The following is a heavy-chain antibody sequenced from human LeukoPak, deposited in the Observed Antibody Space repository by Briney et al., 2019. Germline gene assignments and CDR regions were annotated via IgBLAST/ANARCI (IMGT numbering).Heavy chain of an antibody. J-gene: IGHJ4*02. V-gene: IGHV3-11*01. CDR2: ISSSGTNI. Sequence: GGSLRLSCAASGFTFSDYYMSWIRQAPGKGLEWVSYISSSGTNIYYADSVRGRFTISRDNSKNTLYLQMNSLRADDTAVYYCAKDLVTGSLDYWGQGTLVTVSS. CDR3: AKDLVTGSLDY. D-gene: IGHD3-10*01. CDR1: GFTFSDYY.